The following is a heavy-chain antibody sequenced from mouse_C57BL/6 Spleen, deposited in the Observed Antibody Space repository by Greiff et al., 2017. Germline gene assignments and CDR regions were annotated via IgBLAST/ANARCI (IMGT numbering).Heavy chain of an antibody. Sequence: EVQLVESGGGLVKPGGSLKLSCAASGFTFSSYAMSWVRQTPEKRLEWVATISDGGSYTYYPDNVKGRFTIPRDTAKNKPYLQRSHIKSEDTAKYCCARDRYSNYDYWGQGTTLTVSS. D-gene: IGHD2-5*01. CDR1: GFTFSSYA. CDR2: ISDGGSYT. V-gene: IGHV5-4*01. CDR3: ARDRYSNYDY. J-gene: IGHJ2*01.